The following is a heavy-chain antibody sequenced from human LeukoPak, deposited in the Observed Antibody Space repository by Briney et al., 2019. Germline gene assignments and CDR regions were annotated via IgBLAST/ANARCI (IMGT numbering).Heavy chain of an antibody. D-gene: IGHD4-11*01. CDR1: GGTFSSYA. V-gene: IGHV1-69*05. CDR3: AREVSNYGMYYYYYMDV. J-gene: IGHJ6*03. Sequence: ASVKVSXKASGGTFSSYAISWVRQAPGQGLEWMGRIIPIFGTANYAQKFQGRVTITTDESTSTAYMELSSLRSEDTAVYYCAREVSNYGMYYYYYMDVWGKGTTVTVSS. CDR2: IIPIFGTA.